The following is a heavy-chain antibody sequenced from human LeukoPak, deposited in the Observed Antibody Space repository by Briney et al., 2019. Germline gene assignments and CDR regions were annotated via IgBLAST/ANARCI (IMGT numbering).Heavy chain of an antibody. J-gene: IGHJ4*02. CDR1: GGSFSGYY. V-gene: IGHV4-34*01. Sequence: PSETLSLTCAVYGGSFSGYYWSWIRQLPGKGLEWIGEINHSGSTNYNTSLKSRVTISVDTSKNQFSLKLSSVTAADTAVYYCARAGGWYFDYWGQGTLVTVSS. CDR3: ARAGGWYFDY. CDR2: INHSGST. D-gene: IGHD6-19*01.